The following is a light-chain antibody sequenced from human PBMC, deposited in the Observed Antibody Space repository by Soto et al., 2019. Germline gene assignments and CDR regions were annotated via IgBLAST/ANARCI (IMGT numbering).Light chain of an antibody. CDR3: QQSYSTTWT. CDR1: HGISNY. Sequence: DIHMTQSPSSLSASVGDRITIACRASHGISNYLKWYQQTPGKAPKLLICAASSLQSRVPSRFSGSGSETDFTLTISSLQPEDFATYSCQQSYSTTWTFGQGTKVDIK. CDR2: AAS. J-gene: IGKJ1*01. V-gene: IGKV1-39*01.